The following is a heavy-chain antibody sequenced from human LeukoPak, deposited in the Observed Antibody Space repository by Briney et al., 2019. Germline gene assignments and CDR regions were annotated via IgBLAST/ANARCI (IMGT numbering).Heavy chain of an antibody. CDR2: ISGSGGST. D-gene: IGHD3-9*01. CDR3: AKDLGYFDWLLQPFDY. Sequence: GGSLRLSCAASGFTFSSYAMSWVRQAPGKGLEWVSAISGSGGSTYYADSVKGRFTISRDNSKNTLYLQMNSLSAEDTAVYYCAKDLGYFDWLLQPFDYWGQGTLVTVSS. V-gene: IGHV3-23*01. CDR1: GFTFSSYA. J-gene: IGHJ4*02.